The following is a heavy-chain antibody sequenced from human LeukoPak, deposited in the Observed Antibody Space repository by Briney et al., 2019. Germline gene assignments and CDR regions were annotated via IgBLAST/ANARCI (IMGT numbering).Heavy chain of an antibody. CDR1: GYTFSSYS. V-gene: IGHV3-21*01. CDR3: AREGEQWLVANWFDP. D-gene: IGHD6-19*01. J-gene: IGHJ5*02. Sequence: PGGSLRLSCAASGYTFSSYSMNWVRQAPGKGLEWVSSISSSSSHIYYADSVKGRFTISRDNAKNSLYLQMNSLRAEDTAVYYCAREGEQWLVANWFDPWGQGTLVTVSS. CDR2: ISSSSSHI.